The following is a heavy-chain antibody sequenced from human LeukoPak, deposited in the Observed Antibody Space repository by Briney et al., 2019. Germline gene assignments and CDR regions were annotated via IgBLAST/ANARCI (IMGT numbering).Heavy chain of an antibody. CDR2: INPNTGGT. V-gene: IGHV1-2*02. CDR1: GYTFAAYY. Sequence: ASVKVSCKASGYTFAAYYIHWVRQAPGQGLEWMGWINPNTGGTNFAQRFQGRVTMTRDTSINTAYMELSSLRSDDTAMYYCAREGAPQLSSYFDHWGQGTLVTVSS. J-gene: IGHJ4*02. CDR3: AREGAPQLSSYFDH. D-gene: IGHD1-1*01.